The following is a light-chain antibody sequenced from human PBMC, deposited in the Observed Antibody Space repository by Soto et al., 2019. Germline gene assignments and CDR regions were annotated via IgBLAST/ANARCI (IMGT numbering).Light chain of an antibody. V-gene: IGKV1-39*01. CDR2: AAS. J-gene: IGKJ2*01. Sequence: DIPMTQSPSSLSASVGARVTITCRASQSISSYLNWYQQKPGKAPTLLIYAASSLQSGVPSRFSGSGSGTDFTLTISSLQPEDFATYYCQQSYSTPRMYTFGQGTKLEIK. CDR3: QQSYSTPRMYT. CDR1: QSISSY.